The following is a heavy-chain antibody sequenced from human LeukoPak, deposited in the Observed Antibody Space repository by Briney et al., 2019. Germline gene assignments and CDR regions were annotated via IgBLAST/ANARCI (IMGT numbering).Heavy chain of an antibody. CDR1: GFTFSDYS. J-gene: IGHJ3*01. CDR3: ARDHRGAAAGD. V-gene: IGHV3-11*04. CDR2: ISSSGSPI. Sequence: GGSLRLSCAAPGFTFSDYSMNWIRQAPGKGLEWVSYISSSGSPIYYVDSVKGRFTISRDNAKNSLYLQMNSLRAEDTAVYYCARDHRGAAAGDWGQGTMVTVSS. D-gene: IGHD1-26*01.